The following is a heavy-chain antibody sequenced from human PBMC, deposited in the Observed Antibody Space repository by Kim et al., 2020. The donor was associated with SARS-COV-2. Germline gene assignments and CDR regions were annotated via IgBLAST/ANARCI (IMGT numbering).Heavy chain of an antibody. D-gene: IGHD1-26*01. Sequence: GGSLRLSCSASGFTVSSNYMSWVRQAPGKGLEWVSVIYSGGSTYYADSVKGRFTISRHNSKNTLYLQMNSLRAEDTAVYYCARGSYSNWFDPWGQGTLVTVSS. CDR1: GFTVSSNY. CDR2: IYSGGST. V-gene: IGHV3-53*04. CDR3: ARGSYSNWFDP. J-gene: IGHJ5*02.